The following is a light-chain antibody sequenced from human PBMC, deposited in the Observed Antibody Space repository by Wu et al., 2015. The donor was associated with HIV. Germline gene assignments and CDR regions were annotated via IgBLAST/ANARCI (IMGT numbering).Light chain of an antibody. CDR1: QSVNSN. CDR3: QQYNNWPPSYS. CDR2: DAS. Sequence: EIVMTQSPATLSVSPGERSTLFCRAIQSVNSNLAWYQQKPGQAPRLLIHDASTRATGIPTRFSGSGSGTDFTLTISSLQSEDFAVYYCQQYNNWPPSYSFGQGTKLEIK. J-gene: IGKJ2*03. V-gene: IGKV3-15*01.